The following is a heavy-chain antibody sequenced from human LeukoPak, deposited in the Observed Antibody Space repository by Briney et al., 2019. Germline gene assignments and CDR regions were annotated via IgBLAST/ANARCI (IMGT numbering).Heavy chain of an antibody. V-gene: IGHV3-43D*03. D-gene: IGHD2-8*01. CDR1: GFTFDDYA. J-gene: IGHJ4*02. CDR3: ENGPRWGNCTNGVCYPLYYFDY. CDR2: ISWDGGST. Sequence: GGSLRLSCAASGFTFDDYAMHWVRQAPGKGLEWVSLISWDGGSTYYADSVKGRFTISRDNSKNTLYLQMNSLRAEDTAVYYCENGPRWGNCTNGVCYPLYYFDYWGQGTLVTVSS.